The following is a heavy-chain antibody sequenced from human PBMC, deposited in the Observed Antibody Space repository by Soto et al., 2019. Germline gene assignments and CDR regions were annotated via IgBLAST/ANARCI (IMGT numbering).Heavy chain of an antibody. V-gene: IGHV1-69*13. D-gene: IGHD3-3*01. Sequence: GASVKVSCKASGGTFSSYAISWVRQAPGQGLDWMGGIIPIFGTANYAQKFQGRVTITADESTSTAYMELSSLRSEDTAVYYCARAYYDFWSGYSSPYYFDSWGQGTLVTVSS. CDR3: ARAYYDFWSGYSSPYYFDS. CDR2: IIPIFGTA. CDR1: GGTFSSYA. J-gene: IGHJ4*02.